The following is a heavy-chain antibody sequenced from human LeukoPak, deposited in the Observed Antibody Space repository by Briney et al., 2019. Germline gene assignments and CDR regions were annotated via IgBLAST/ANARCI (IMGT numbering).Heavy chain of an antibody. CDR3: ARDSSASDNCPFDY. V-gene: IGHV4-39*07. J-gene: IGHJ4*02. CDR2: IYYSGST. D-gene: IGHD3-22*01. CDR1: GGSISSSSYY. Sequence: SETLSLTCTVSGGSISSSSYYWGWIRQPPGKGLEWIGSIYYSGSTYYNPSLKSRVTISVDTSKNQFSLRLSSVTAADTAVYFCARDSSASDNCPFDYWGQGTLVPVSS.